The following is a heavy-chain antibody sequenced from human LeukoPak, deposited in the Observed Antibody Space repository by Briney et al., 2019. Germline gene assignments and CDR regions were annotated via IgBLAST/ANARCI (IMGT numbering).Heavy chain of an antibody. J-gene: IGHJ4*02. CDR1: GGSIRGFY. D-gene: IGHD5-24*01. Sequence: SETLSLTCTISGGSIRGFYWSWIRRPAGKGLDWIGRIHTSGSTNYNPSLKSRVTMSLDTPKSQFSLKLSSVTAADTAVYYCARDPLGMATTYFDYWGQGTLVTVSS. CDR3: ARDPLGMATTYFDY. CDR2: IHTSGST. V-gene: IGHV4-4*07.